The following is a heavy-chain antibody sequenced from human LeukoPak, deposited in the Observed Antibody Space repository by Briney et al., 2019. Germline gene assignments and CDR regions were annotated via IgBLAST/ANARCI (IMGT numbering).Heavy chain of an antibody. J-gene: IGHJ4*02. V-gene: IGHV4-31*03. CDR3: ARDTGTYYFAY. Sequence: PSETLSLTCTVSGGSTSSSSYHWSWIRQHPGKGLEWIGYIYYSGNTYYNPSLESRVTISIDTSKNHFSLKLSSVTAADTAVYYCARDTGTYYFAYWGQGTLVTVSS. CDR1: GGSTSSSSYH. D-gene: IGHD1-7*01. CDR2: IYYSGNT.